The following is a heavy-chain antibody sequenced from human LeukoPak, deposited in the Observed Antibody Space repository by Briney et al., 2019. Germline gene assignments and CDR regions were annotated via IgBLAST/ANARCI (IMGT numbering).Heavy chain of an antibody. J-gene: IGHJ5*02. Sequence: SETLSLTCTVSGGSISSSSYYWGWIRQPPGKGLEWIGSIYYSGSTYYNPSLKSRVTISVDTSKNHFSLKLSSVTAADTAVYYCARLESASFDPWGQGTLVTVSS. D-gene: IGHD5-24*01. CDR1: GGSISSSSYY. CDR3: ARLESASFDP. CDR2: IYYSGST. V-gene: IGHV4-39*02.